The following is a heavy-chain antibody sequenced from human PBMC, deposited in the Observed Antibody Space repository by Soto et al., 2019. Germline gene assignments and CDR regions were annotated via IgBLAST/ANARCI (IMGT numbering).Heavy chain of an antibody. Sequence: ASVKVSCKASGFTVSDSAVQWVRQARGQPLEWIGYIVVGNGNTNFAQRFQERVTLTSDKSRGTAYMELSSLRSEDTAVYYCARGERVYYDSSGYYVGLEDYWGQGTLVTVS. D-gene: IGHD3-22*01. CDR3: ARGERVYYDSSGYYVGLEDY. J-gene: IGHJ4*02. CDR1: GFTVSDSA. V-gene: IGHV1-58*01. CDR2: IVVGNGNT.